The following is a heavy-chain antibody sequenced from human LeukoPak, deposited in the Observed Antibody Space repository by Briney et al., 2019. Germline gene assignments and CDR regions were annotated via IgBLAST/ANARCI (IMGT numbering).Heavy chain of an antibody. V-gene: IGHV2-5*01. D-gene: IGHD3-3*01. J-gene: IGHJ5*02. Sequence: ESGPTLVKPTQTLTLTCTFSGFSLGTRGGGVGWIRQPPGKALEWLSLIYWNDDKRYSPSLKSRLTITKETSKKQVGLTMTNMDPVDTATYYCAHSTPIFGVRVWFDPWGQETLVTVSS. CDR2: IYWNDDK. CDR1: GFSLGTRGGG. CDR3: AHSTPIFGVRVWFDP.